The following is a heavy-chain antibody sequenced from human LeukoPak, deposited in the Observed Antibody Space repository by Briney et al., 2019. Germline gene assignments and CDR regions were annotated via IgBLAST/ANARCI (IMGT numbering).Heavy chain of an antibody. Sequence: SETLSLTCTVSGGSISSYYWSWIRQPPGKGLEWIGYIYYSGSTNYNPSLKSRVTISVDTSKNQFSLKLSSVTAADTAVYYCARLAYDFWSGYYYDWFDPWGQGTLVTVPS. V-gene: IGHV4-59*08. CDR3: ARLAYDFWSGYYYDWFDP. CDR2: IYYSGST. J-gene: IGHJ5*02. CDR1: GGSISSYY. D-gene: IGHD3-3*01.